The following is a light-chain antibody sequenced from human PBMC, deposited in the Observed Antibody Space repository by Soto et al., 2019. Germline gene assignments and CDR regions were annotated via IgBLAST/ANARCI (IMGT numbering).Light chain of an antibody. Sequence: EIVMTQSPATLSVSPGARATLSCRASQSVSSNLAWYQQKPGQAPRLLIYGASTRATGIPARFSGSGSGTEFTLTISSLQSEDFAVYYCQQYNNWPPRRTFGQGTKVDIK. CDR1: QSVSSN. CDR2: GAS. CDR3: QQYNNWPPRRT. J-gene: IGKJ1*01. V-gene: IGKV3-15*01.